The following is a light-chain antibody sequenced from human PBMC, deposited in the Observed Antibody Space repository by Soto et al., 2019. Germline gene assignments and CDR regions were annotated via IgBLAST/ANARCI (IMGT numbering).Light chain of an antibody. V-gene: IGKV3-11*01. CDR2: GAS. CDR1: QSVSSY. Sequence: EIVLTQSPATLSLSPWERATLSCMASQSVSSYLAWYQQKPGQAPRLLIYGASNRATGIPARFSGSGSGTDFTLTISSLEPEDFAVYYCQQRSNWPPITFGQGTRLEI. CDR3: QQRSNWPPIT. J-gene: IGKJ5*01.